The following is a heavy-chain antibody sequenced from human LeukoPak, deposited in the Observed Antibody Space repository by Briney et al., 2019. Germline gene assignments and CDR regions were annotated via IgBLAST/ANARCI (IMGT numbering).Heavy chain of an antibody. CDR1: GYTFTSYD. J-gene: IGHJ6*02. CDR2: MNPNSGNT. Sequence: ASVKVSCKASGYTFTSYDINWVRQATGQGLEWKGWMNPNSGNTGYAQKFQGRVTMTRNTSISTAYMELSSLRSEDTAVYYCARGNRRVVRGANYYGMDVWGQGTTVTVSS. CDR3: ARGNRRVVRGANYYGMDV. D-gene: IGHD3-10*01. V-gene: IGHV1-8*01.